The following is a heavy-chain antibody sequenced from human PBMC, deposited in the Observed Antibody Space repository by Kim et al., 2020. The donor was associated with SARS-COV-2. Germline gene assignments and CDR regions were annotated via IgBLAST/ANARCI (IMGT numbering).Heavy chain of an antibody. CDR2: ISGDGGST. CDR3: AKDTGATARSYGFMGPDY. CDR1: GFTFDDYA. D-gene: IGHD5-18*01. J-gene: IGHJ4*02. Sequence: GGSLRLSCAASGFTFDDYAMHWVRQAPGKGLEWVSLISGDGGSTYYADSVKGRFTISRDNSKNSLYLQMNSLRTEDTALYYCAKDTGATARSYGFMGPDYWGQGTLVTVSS. V-gene: IGHV3-43*02.